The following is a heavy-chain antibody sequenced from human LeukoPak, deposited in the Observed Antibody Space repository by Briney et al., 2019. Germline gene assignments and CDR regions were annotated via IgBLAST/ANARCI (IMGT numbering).Heavy chain of an antibody. CDR1: GYTFTSYG. Sequence: ASVKVSCKASGYTFTSYGISWVRQAPGQGLEWMGWISAYNGNRNYAQKVQGRVTMTTDTSTSTAYMELRSLRSDDTAVYYCAREGKNYYYMDVWGKGTTVTVSS. J-gene: IGHJ6*03. D-gene: IGHD2/OR15-2a*01. V-gene: IGHV1-18*01. CDR2: ISAYNGNR. CDR3: AREGKNYYYMDV.